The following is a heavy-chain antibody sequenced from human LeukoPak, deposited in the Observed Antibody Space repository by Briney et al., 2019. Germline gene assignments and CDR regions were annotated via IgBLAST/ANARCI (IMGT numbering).Heavy chain of an antibody. J-gene: IGHJ4*02. Sequence: SETLSLTCAVSGYSISSGYYWGWIRQPPEKGLEWIGSIYHSGSTYYNPSLKSRVTISVDTSKNQFSLKLSSVTAADTAVYYCARRAFYSGFDYWGQGTLVTVSS. V-gene: IGHV4-38-2*01. D-gene: IGHD2-21*01. CDR1: GYSISSGYY. CDR3: ARRAFYSGFDY. CDR2: IYHSGST.